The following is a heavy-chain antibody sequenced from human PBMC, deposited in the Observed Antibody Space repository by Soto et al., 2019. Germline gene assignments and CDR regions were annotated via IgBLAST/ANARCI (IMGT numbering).Heavy chain of an antibody. CDR1: GGSFSAFY. J-gene: IGHJ3*02. CDR2: VNPTGTT. D-gene: IGHD6-19*01. Sequence: SETLSLTCAVYGGSFSAFYWSWIRQPPGKELEWIGEVNPTGTTKYNPSLKSRVTMSLDTSKKQFSLNLNSMTAADTALYYCARSREQWLVDAFDIWGQGTMVTVSS. CDR3: ARSREQWLVDAFDI. V-gene: IGHV4-34*01.